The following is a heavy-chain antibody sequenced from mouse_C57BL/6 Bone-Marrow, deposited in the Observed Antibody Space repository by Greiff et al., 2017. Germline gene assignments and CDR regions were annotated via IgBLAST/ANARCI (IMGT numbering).Heavy chain of an antibody. D-gene: IGHD1-1*01. V-gene: IGHV1-9*01. J-gene: IGHJ4*01. CDR3: ARGGFTTVVATEEYAMDY. Sequence: VQVVESGAELMKPGASVKLSCKATGYTFTGYWIEWVKQRPGHGLEWIGEILPGSGSTNYNEKFKGKATFTADTSSNTAYMQLSSLTTEDSAIYYCARGGFTTVVATEEYAMDYWGQGTSVTVSS. CDR2: ILPGSGST. CDR1: GYTFTGYW.